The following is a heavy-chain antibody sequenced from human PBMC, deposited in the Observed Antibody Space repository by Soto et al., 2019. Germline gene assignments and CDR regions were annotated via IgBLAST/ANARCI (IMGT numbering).Heavy chain of an antibody. CDR3: AHHSSSQLPPPSYYYYGMDV. J-gene: IGHJ6*02. CDR2: IYWDDDK. V-gene: IGHV2-5*02. CDR1: GFSLSTSGVG. D-gene: IGHD6-13*01. Sequence: QITLKESGPTLVKPTQTLTLTCTFSGFSLSTSGVGVGWIRQPPGKALEWLALIYWDDDKRYSPSLKSRLTPPTNNSNKQEVLTMTSIEPLDTATNYCAHHSSSQLPPPSYYYYGMDVWGQGTTVTVSS.